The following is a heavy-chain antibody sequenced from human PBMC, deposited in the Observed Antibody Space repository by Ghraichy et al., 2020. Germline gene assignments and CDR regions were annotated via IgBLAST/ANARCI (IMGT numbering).Heavy chain of an antibody. V-gene: IGHV3-64D*06. J-gene: IGHJ4*02. CDR3: VKGGRYSYGLSSSYFDY. CDR1: GFTFSSYA. D-gene: IGHD5-18*01. CDR2: ISSNGGST. Sequence: GGSLRLSCSASGFTFSSYAMHWVRQAPGKGLEYVSAISSNGGSTYYADSVKGRFTISRDNSKNTLYLQMSSLRAEDTAVYYCVKGGRYSYGLSSSYFDYWGQGTLVTVSS.